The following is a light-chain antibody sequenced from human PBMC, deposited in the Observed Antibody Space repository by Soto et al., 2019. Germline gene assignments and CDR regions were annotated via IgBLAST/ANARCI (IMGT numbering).Light chain of an antibody. J-gene: IGLJ2*01. V-gene: IGLV1-40*01. CDR2: GDS. CDR1: SSNIGAGYG. Sequence: LTQPRSVSGAPGQRVTISCTGSSSNIGAGYGVHWYIQLPGTAPKLLVYGDSNRPSGVPDRFSGSKSDTSASLAITGLQAEDEADYYCQSYDSSLSGVIFGGGTKVTVL. CDR3: QSYDSSLSGVI.